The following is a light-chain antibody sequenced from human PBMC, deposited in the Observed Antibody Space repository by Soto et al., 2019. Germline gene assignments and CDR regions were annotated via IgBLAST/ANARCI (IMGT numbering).Light chain of an antibody. CDR2: EVS. Sequence: DVVMTQTPLSLSVAPGQPASISCKSSQSLLHITGETFLFRYLQKPGQSQQLLIYEVSTRVSGVPDRFSGSGSGTDFTLEISRVETDDVGIYYCMQSTQLPPTFGQGTRLGIE. J-gene: IGKJ5*01. V-gene: IGKV2D-29*02. CDR1: QSLLHITGETF. CDR3: MQSTQLPPT.